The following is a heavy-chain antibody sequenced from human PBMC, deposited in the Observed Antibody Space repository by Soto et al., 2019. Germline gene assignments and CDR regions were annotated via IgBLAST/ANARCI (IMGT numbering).Heavy chain of an antibody. CDR2: IYYSGST. J-gene: IGHJ4*02. D-gene: IGHD3-10*01. CDR1: GGSISSSSYY. Sequence: PSETLSLTXTVSGGSISSSSYYWGWIRQPPGKGLEWIGSIYYSGSTYYNPSLKSRVTISVDTSKNQFSLKLSSVTAADTAVYYCPRRGQTGIDYWGQGTLVTVSS. V-gene: IGHV4-39*01. CDR3: PRRGQTGIDY.